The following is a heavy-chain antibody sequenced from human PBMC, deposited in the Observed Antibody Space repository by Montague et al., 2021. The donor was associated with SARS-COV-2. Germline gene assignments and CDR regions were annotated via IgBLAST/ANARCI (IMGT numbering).Heavy chain of an antibody. J-gene: IGHJ6*02. Sequence: SETLSLTCAVSGESISSHFWCWIRQPPRQGLEWLGDINLTGGTNSSPSLESRLSISMDTSKRQVSLRLTSVTAAATALSFCARGFRDVVSTTRLHNKLYFYGFDVWGRGTMVIVSS. CDR2: INLTGGT. CDR3: ARGFRDVVSTTRLHNKLYFYGFDV. D-gene: IGHD2-2*01. V-gene: IGHV4-34*01. CDR1: GESISSHF.